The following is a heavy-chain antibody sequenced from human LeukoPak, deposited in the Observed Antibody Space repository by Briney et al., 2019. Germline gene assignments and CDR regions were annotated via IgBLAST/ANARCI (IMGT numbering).Heavy chain of an antibody. V-gene: IGHV4-59*01. Sequence: SETLSLTCTVSGGSNNNYYWSWIRQSPGKGLEWIGYIHYSGSTTYNPSLKSRVTISVDTSKNQFSLKLYSVTAADTAVYYCARVPTYYYDSSGPPGGMDVWGQGATVTVSS. CDR3: ARVPTYYYDSSGPPGGMDV. CDR2: IHYSGST. J-gene: IGHJ6*01. D-gene: IGHD3-22*01. CDR1: GGSNNNYY.